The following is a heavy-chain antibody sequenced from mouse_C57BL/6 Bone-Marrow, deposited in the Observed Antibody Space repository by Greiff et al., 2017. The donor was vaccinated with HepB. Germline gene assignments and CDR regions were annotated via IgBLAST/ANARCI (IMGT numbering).Heavy chain of an antibody. CDR3: AKHGESTAVVHWYCDV. CDR2: IWGGGST. CDR1: GFSLTSYG. D-gene: IGHD1-1*01. J-gene: IGHJ1*03. V-gene: IGHV2-9*01. Sequence: VQLVESGPGLVAPSQSLSITCTVSGFSLTSYGVDWVRQPPGKGLEWLGVIWGGGSTNYNSALMSRLSLSKDNSKSQVFLKMNSRQTDDTAMYYCAKHGESTAVVHWYCDVWGTGTTVTVSS.